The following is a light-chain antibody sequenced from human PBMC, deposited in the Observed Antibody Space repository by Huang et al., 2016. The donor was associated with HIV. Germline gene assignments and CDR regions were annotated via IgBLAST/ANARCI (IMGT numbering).Light chain of an antibody. CDR1: QSIRKS. CDR3: QQTDNTPRT. CDR2: SAS. Sequence: DIQMTQSPSSLSASVGDRVTIACRASQSIRKSLTWYQQKPGEAPKLLMHSASSLLSGVPSSFIGSGAGTDFTLTITSLHPEDFATYYCQQTDNTPRTFGQGTKVVIK. J-gene: IGKJ1*01. V-gene: IGKV1-39*01.